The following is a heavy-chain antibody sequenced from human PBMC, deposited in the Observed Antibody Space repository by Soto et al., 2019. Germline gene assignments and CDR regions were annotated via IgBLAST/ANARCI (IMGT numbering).Heavy chain of an antibody. CDR3: ARAFYDILSGYYRSPFDY. J-gene: IGHJ4*02. CDR1: GGSISSDNYY. Sequence: KASETLSLTCTVSGGSISSDNYYWGWIRQPPGKGLEWIGSVYYSGSTYFNPSLESRVTISVDTSKSQFSLRLSSVTAADTAVYYCARAFYDILSGYYRSPFDYWGQGTLVTVSS. CDR2: VYYSGST. D-gene: IGHD3-9*01. V-gene: IGHV4-39*01.